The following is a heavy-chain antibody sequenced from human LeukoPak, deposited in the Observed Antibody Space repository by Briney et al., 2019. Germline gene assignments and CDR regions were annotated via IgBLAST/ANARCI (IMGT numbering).Heavy chain of an antibody. J-gene: IGHJ4*02. CDR2: INHSGST. CDR1: GGSFSGYY. Sequence: SETLSLTCAVYGGSFSGYYWSWIRQPPGKGLEWIGEINHSGSTNYNPSLKSRVTISVDTSKNQFSLKLSSVTAADTAVYYCASVCGGDCDYWGQGTLVTVSS. CDR3: ASVCGGDCDY. V-gene: IGHV4-34*01. D-gene: IGHD2-21*02.